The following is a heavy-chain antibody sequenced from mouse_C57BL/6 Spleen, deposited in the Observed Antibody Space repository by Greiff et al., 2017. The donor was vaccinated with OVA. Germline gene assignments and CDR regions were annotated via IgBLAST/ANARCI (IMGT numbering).Heavy chain of an antibody. J-gene: IGHJ1*03. CDR2: ISDGGSYT. CDR1: GFTFSSYA. D-gene: IGHD1-1*01. Sequence: EVKVVESGGGLVKPGGSLKLSCAASGFTFSSYAMSWVRQTPEKRLEWVATISDGGSYTYYPDNVKGRFTISRDNAKNNLYLQMSHLKSEDTAMYYCARDGLLATYWYFDVWGTGTTVTVSS. V-gene: IGHV5-4*01. CDR3: ARDGLLATYWYFDV.